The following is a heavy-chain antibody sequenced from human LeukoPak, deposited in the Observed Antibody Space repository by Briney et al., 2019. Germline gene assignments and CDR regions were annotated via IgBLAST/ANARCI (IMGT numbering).Heavy chain of an antibody. CDR2: INPNSGGT. V-gene: IGHV1-2*02. J-gene: IGHJ4*02. D-gene: IGHD5-18*01. CDR3: ARDWDTAMVYFGY. Sequence: GASVKVSCKASGYTFTGYYVHWVRQAPGQGLEWMGWINPNSGGTNFAQKFQGRVTMTRDTSMSTAYMELSRLKSDDTAVYYCARDWDTAMVYFGYWGQGTLVTVSS. CDR1: GYTFTGYY.